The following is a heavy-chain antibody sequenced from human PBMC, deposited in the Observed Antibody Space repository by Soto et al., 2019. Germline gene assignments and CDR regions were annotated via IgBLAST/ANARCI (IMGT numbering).Heavy chain of an antibody. V-gene: IGHV4-4*02. CDR1: GGSISSSNW. CDR2: IYHSGST. CDR3: ASRIAAAGTWGNWFDP. D-gene: IGHD6-13*01. Sequence: QVQLQESGPGLVKPSGTLSLTCAVSGGSISSSNWWSWVRQPPGKGLEWIGEIYHSGSTNYNPSLKSRVTISVDKSKNPFSLKLSSVTAAETAVYYCASRIAAAGTWGNWFDPWGQGTLVTVSS. J-gene: IGHJ5*02.